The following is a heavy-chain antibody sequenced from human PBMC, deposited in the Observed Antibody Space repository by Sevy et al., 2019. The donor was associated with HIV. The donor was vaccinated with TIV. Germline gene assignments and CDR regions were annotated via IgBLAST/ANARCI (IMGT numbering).Heavy chain of an antibody. CDR2: INPSGGST. Sequence: ASVKVSCKASGYTFTSYYMHWVRQAPGQGLEWMGIINPSGGSTSYAQKFQGRVTMTRDTSTSTVYMELSSLRSEDMAVYYCARDHRVTNYYDSSGYFCYFDYWGQGTLVTVSS. J-gene: IGHJ4*02. V-gene: IGHV1-46*01. CDR1: GYTFTSYY. CDR3: ARDHRVTNYYDSSGYFCYFDY. D-gene: IGHD3-22*01.